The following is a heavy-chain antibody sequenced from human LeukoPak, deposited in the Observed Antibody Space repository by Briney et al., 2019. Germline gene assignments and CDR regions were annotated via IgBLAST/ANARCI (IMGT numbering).Heavy chain of an antibody. Sequence: PSETLSLTCTVSGGSISSSTYYWGWIRQPPGKGLEWIGNIYYSGSTYYNPSLKSRVTISVGTSKNQFSLKLSSVTAADTAVYNCARARRDGYSYFDYWGQGTLVTVSS. CDR1: GGSISSSTYY. CDR3: ARARRDGYSYFDY. CDR2: IYYSGST. J-gene: IGHJ4*02. D-gene: IGHD5-24*01. V-gene: IGHV4-39*01.